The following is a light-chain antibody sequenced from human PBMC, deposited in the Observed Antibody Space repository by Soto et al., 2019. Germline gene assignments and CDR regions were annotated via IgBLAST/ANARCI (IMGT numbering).Light chain of an antibody. CDR2: DVS. Sequence: QSALTQPASVFGSPGQSITISCTGTSSDVGGYNYVSWYQQHPGKAPKLMIYDVSNRPSGVSNRFSGSKSGNTASLTISGLQAEDEADYYCSSYTSSSTHYVFGTGTKLSVL. CDR1: SSDVGGYNY. V-gene: IGLV2-14*01. J-gene: IGLJ1*01. CDR3: SSYTSSSTHYV.